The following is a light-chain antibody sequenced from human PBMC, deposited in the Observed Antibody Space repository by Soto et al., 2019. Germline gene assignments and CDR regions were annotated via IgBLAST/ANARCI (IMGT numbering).Light chain of an antibody. J-gene: IGLJ2*01. Sequence: QSALTQPASVSGSPGQSITISCTGTSSDVGGYNYVSWYQHHPGKVPKLMIYEVTNRPSGISNRFSGSKSGNTASLTISGLQAEDEAYYYCSSYTPSYNQVFGGGTKLTVL. CDR1: SSDVGGYNY. CDR3: SSYTPSYNQV. CDR2: EVT. V-gene: IGLV2-14*01.